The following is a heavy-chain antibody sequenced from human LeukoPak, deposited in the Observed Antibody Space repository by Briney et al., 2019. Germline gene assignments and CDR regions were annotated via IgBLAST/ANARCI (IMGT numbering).Heavy chain of an antibody. D-gene: IGHD4-17*01. CDR1: GGSISSYY. CDR3: ARGAWYGDYEDY. V-gene: IGHV4-59*01. J-gene: IGHJ4*02. Sequence: SETLSLTCTVSGGSISSYYWSWIRQPPGKGLEWIGYIYYSGSTNYNPSLKSRVTISVDTSKNQFSLKLSSVTAADMAVYYCARGAWYGDYEDYWGQGTLVTVSS. CDR2: IYYSGST.